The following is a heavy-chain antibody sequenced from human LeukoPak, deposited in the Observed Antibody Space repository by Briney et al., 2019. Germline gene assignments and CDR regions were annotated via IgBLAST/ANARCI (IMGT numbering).Heavy chain of an antibody. J-gene: IGHJ2*01. CDR3: ARVGYDFWSGAYYWYFDL. D-gene: IGHD3-3*01. Sequence: PSETLSITCAVYGGSFSGYYWSWIRQPPGKGLERIGEINHSGSTNYNPSLKSRVTISVDTSKNQFSLKLSSVTAADTAVYYCARVGYDFWSGAYYWYFDLWGRGTLVTVSS. CDR2: INHSGST. V-gene: IGHV4-34*01. CDR1: GGSFSGYY.